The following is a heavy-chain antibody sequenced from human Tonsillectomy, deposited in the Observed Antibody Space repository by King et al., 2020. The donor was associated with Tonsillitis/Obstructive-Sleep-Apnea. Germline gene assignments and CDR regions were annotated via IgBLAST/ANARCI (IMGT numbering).Heavy chain of an antibody. V-gene: IGHV2-5*02. D-gene: IGHD5-18*01. CDR3: IHTDGGHTYGPFDY. J-gene: IGHJ4*02. CDR2: IYWDDDK. CDR1: GFSLSTTGVG. Sequence: ITLKESGPTLVKPTQTLTLTCTFSGFSLSTTGVGVGWIRQPPGKALEWLALIYWDDDKRYSPSLKSRLTITKDTSKNQVGFTMTNMDPVDTAPYFCIHTDGGHTYGPFDYWGQGALVTVSS.